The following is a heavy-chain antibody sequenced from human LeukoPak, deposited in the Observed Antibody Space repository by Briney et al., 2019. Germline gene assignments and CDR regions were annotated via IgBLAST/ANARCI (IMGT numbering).Heavy chain of an antibody. V-gene: IGHV1-69*04. CDR2: IIPILGIA. D-gene: IGHD3-22*01. Sequence: GASVKVSCKASGGTFSSYAISWVRQAPGQGLEWMGRIIPILGIANYAQKFQGRVTMTTDTSTSTAYMELRSLRSDDTAVYYCARGAPWDYYDRSNLDYWGQGTLVTVSS. J-gene: IGHJ4*02. CDR3: ARGAPWDYYDRSNLDY. CDR1: GGTFSSYA.